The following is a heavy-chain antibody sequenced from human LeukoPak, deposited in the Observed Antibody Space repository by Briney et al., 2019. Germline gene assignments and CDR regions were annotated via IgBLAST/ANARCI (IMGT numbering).Heavy chain of an antibody. J-gene: IGHJ4*02. Sequence: SETLSLTCAVYGGSFSGYYWSWLRQPPGKGLEWIGEINHSGSTNYNPSLKSRVTISVDTSKNQFSLKLSSVTAADTAVYYCAHLQAYYDILTGYWRGGSYSAYFDYWGQGTLVTVSS. CDR1: GGSFSGYY. CDR2: INHSGST. CDR3: AHLQAYYDILTGYWRGGSYSAYFDY. D-gene: IGHD3-9*01. V-gene: IGHV4-34*01.